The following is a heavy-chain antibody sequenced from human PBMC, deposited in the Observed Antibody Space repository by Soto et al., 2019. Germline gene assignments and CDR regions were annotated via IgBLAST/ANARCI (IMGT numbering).Heavy chain of an antibody. CDR2: ISSSGTSA. J-gene: IGHJ4*02. V-gene: IGHV3-11*05. CDR3: ARGRGAVTGQYFDY. D-gene: IGHD6-19*01. CDR1: GFTFSAVY. Sequence: QVQLEESGGGLVKPGGSLRLSCAASGFTFSAVYMSWIRQAPNKGLEYISYISSSGTSANYADSVKGRFTISRDNAKNSLYLQMNSLRAEDTAVYYCARGRGAVTGQYFDYCGQGALVTVAS.